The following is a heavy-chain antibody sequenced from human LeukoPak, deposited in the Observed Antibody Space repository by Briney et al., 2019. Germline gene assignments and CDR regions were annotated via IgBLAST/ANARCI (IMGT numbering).Heavy chain of an antibody. CDR2: IYTSGST. V-gene: IGHV4-61*02. Sequence: SETLSLTCTVSGGSISSGSYYWSWIRQPAGKGLEWIGRIYTSGSTNYNPSLKSRVTISVDTSKNQFSLKLSSVTAADTAVYYCAGHRIAAAGWALYYYYYYYMDVWGKGTTVTVSS. D-gene: IGHD6-13*01. J-gene: IGHJ6*03. CDR1: GGSISSGSYY. CDR3: AGHRIAAAGWALYYYYYYYMDV.